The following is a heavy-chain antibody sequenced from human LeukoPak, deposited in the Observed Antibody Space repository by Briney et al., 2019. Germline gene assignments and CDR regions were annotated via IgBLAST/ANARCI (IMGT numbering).Heavy chain of an antibody. D-gene: IGHD3-3*01. V-gene: IGHV3-23*01. Sequence: PGGALRLSCAASGFTLSSDAMRWVRQAPGKGLEWVSLISGNSGSTYYADSVKGRFTISRDITKDTLYLQMNILRAEDTPVYYCAKDGLHFSECLPPLGYWAEGPLVSVS. CDR2: ISGNSGST. CDR3: AKDGLHFSECLPPLGY. CDR1: GFTLSSDA. J-gene: IGHJ4*02.